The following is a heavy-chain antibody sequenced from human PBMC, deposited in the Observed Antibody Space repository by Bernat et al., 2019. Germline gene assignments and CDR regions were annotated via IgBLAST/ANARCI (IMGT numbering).Heavy chain of an antibody. D-gene: IGHD3-3*01. V-gene: IGHV1-18*01. Sequence: QVQLVQSGAEVKKPGASVKVSCKASGYTFTSYGISWVRQAPGQGLEWMGWISAYNGNTNYAQKLQGRVTMTTDTSTSTAYMELRSLRSDDTAVYYCARGPLEWLLYYYHYYMDVWGNGTTVTVSS. CDR1: GYTFTSYG. CDR2: ISAYNGNT. J-gene: IGHJ6*03. CDR3: ARGPLEWLLYYYHYYMDV.